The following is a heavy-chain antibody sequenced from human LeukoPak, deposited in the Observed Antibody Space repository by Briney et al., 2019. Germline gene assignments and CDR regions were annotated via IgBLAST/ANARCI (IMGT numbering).Heavy chain of an antibody. CDR1: GFTFTDYF. Sequence: GGSLRLSCVASGFTFTDYFMSWVRQAPGKGLEWVASIKHNGGEKYYVDSVKGRFTISRDNAKNSLYLEMSSLRAEDTAVYYCAREVSHRYSSSWYFDYWGQGTLVTVSS. CDR2: IKHNGGEK. V-gene: IGHV3-7*01. D-gene: IGHD6-13*01. J-gene: IGHJ4*02. CDR3: AREVSHRYSSSWYFDY.